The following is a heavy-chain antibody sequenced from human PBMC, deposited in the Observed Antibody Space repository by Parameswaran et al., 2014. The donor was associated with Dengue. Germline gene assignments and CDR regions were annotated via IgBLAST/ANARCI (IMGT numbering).Heavy chain of an antibody. V-gene: IGHV3-11*01. CDR2: ISSSGSTI. CDR3: ARVGVVPAASIYYYYYYMDV. Sequence: RWIRQPPGKGLEWVSYISSSGSTIYYADSVKGRFTISRDNAKNSLYLQMNSLRAEDTAVYYCARVGVVPAASIYYYYYYMDVWGKGTTVTVSS. J-gene: IGHJ6*03. D-gene: IGHD2-2*01.